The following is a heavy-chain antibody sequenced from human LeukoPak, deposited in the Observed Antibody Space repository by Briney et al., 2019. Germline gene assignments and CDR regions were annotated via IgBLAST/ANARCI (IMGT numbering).Heavy chain of an antibody. Sequence: PGGSLRLSCVASGITFSSYSMNWVRQAPGKGLEWVSYISSFSGTINYADSVKGRFTISRDNPKNSLYLQMNSLRAEDTAVYYCARDQGGVGYWGQGTLVTVSS. CDR2: ISSFSGTI. D-gene: IGHD3-16*01. CDR3: ARDQGGVGY. CDR1: GITFSSYS. J-gene: IGHJ4*02. V-gene: IGHV3-48*01.